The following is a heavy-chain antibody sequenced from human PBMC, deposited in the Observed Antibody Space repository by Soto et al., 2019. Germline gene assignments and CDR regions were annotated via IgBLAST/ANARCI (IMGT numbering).Heavy chain of an antibody. D-gene: IGHD3-3*01. CDR1: GYSFTRYW. Sequence: LGESLTTSCKGPGYSFTRYWIIWVLQMPGKGLEWMGRIDPSDSYTNYSPSFQGHVTISADKSISTAYLQWSSLKASDTAMYYCARGITIFGTPGFDPWGQGTLVTVSS. CDR3: ARGITIFGTPGFDP. J-gene: IGHJ5*02. CDR2: IDPSDSYT. V-gene: IGHV5-10-1*01.